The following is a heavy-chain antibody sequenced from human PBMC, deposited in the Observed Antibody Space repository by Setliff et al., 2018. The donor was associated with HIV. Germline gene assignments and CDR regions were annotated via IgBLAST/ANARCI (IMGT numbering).Heavy chain of an antibody. J-gene: IGHJ1*01. CDR3: ARPGYNSWSGKYFQH. CDR1: GFTFSFYA. V-gene: IGHV3-23*01. D-gene: IGHD3-3*01. CDR2: ISGSGGST. Sequence: GGSLRLSCAASGFTFSFYAMSWVRQAPGKGLEWVSAISGSGGSTYYADSVKGRFTISRDNSKNTLYLQMNSLRAEDTAVYYCARPGYNSWSGKYFQHWGQGTLVTVSS.